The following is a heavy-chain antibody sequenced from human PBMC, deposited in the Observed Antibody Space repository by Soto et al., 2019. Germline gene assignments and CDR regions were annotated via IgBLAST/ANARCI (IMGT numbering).Heavy chain of an antibody. J-gene: IGHJ4*01. CDR1: GFIFSNYA. Sequence: GGSLRLSCAASGFIFSNYAMSWVRQAPGKGLEWVSGIGGSNGKTYYADSVLGRFTVSRDNSKNTLFLQMNSLRAEDTAVYYCAKDKSCTDGVFYLDYWGQGPLVTVSS. D-gene: IGHD2-8*01. V-gene: IGHV3-23*01. CDR2: IGGSNGKT. CDR3: AKDKSCTDGVFYLDY.